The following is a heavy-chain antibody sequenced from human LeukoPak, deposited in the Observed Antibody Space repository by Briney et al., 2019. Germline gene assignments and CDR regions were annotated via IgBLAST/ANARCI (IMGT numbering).Heavy chain of an antibody. D-gene: IGHD3-22*01. CDR3: ARWEAAYDSSGFNGGAFDY. CDR2: ISDSGDGT. Sequence: GGSLRPSCAGSGFTFRSYAMSWVRQSPVKGLEWVSAISDSGDGTYYADSVKARFTISRDNSKNTVYLEMSSLRAEDMAVYYCARWEAAYDSSGFNGGAFDYWGQGTLVTVSS. V-gene: IGHV3-23*01. J-gene: IGHJ4*02. CDR1: GFTFRSYA.